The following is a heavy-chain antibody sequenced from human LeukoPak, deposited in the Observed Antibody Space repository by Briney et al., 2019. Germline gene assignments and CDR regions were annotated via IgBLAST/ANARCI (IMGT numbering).Heavy chain of an antibody. CDR2: VSYDGSNK. CDR1: GFTFTSYA. CDR3: AKETIVGANLDY. D-gene: IGHD1-26*01. J-gene: IGHJ4*02. Sequence: GGSLRLSCAASGFTFTSYAIHWVRQAPGKGLQWVAVVSYDGSNKYYADSVKGRFTISRDNSKNTLYLQMNSLRAEDTAVYYCAKETIVGANLDYWGQGTLVTVSS. V-gene: IGHV3-30-3*01.